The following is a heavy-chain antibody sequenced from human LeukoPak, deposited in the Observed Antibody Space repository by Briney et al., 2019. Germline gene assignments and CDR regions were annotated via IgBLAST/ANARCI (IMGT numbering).Heavy chain of an antibody. CDR2: ISYDGSNK. CDR3: AKDPDGIAAAGTVGDYFDY. D-gene: IGHD6-13*01. J-gene: IGHJ4*02. V-gene: IGHV3-30*18. Sequence: GGSLRLSCAASGFTFSSYGMHWVRQAPGKGLERVAVISYDGSNKYYADSVKGRFTISRDNSKNTLNLQMNSLRAEDTAVYYCAKDPDGIAAAGTVGDYFDYWGQGTLVTVSS. CDR1: GFTFSSYG.